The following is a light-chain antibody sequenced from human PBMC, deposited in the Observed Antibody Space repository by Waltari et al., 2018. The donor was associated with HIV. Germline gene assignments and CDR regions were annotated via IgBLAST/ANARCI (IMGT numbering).Light chain of an antibody. J-gene: IGKJ1*01. CDR1: QSVSSN. Sequence: EIVMTQSPATLSVSPGERATLYCRASQSVSSNLAWYQQKPGQAPRLLIYGASTRATCIPARFSGSGSGTEFTLTISSLQSEDFVVYYCQHYNNWPPWTFGQGTKVEIK. CDR3: QHYNNWPPWT. V-gene: IGKV3-15*01. CDR2: GAS.